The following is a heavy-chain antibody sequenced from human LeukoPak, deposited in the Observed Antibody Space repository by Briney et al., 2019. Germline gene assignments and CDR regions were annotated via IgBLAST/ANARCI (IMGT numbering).Heavy chain of an antibody. D-gene: IGHD5-24*01. CDR3: ASRRDGYVNPFDC. V-gene: IGHV4-34*01. CDR2: IDHSGST. CDR1: GGSFSGYY. Sequence: AETLSLTCAVYGGSFSGYYWSWIRQPPGKGLEWIGEIDHSGSTNYNPSLKSRVIISVDTSKNQFSLKVNSVTAAYTALYYCASRRDGYVNPFDCWGQGTQVTVSS. J-gene: IGHJ4*02.